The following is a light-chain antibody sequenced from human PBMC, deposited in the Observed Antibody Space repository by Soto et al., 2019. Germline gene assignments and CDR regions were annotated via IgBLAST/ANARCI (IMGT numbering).Light chain of an antibody. Sequence: QSVLTQPPSASGTPGQRVTISCSGSSSNIGSNYVYWYQQLPGRAPKLLIYRNNQRPSGVPDRFSGSKSGTSASLAISGLRSEDEADYYCAAWDDSLSGYVFGTGTKLTVL. CDR2: RNN. CDR3: AAWDDSLSGYV. J-gene: IGLJ1*01. V-gene: IGLV1-47*01. CDR1: SSNIGSNY.